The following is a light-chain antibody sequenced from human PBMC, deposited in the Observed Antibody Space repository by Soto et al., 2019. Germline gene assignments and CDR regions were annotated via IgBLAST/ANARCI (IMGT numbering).Light chain of an antibody. CDR3: QQYNHWPPA. CDR1: QSVSGN. CDR2: GAS. V-gene: IGKV3-15*01. Sequence: EMVMTQSPATLSVSPGERATLSCRASQSVSGNLAWYQQKPSQAPRLLIYGASTRATGIPARFSGSGSGTEFTLTISSLQSEDFAVSYCQQYNHWPPAFGQGTKVEIK. J-gene: IGKJ1*01.